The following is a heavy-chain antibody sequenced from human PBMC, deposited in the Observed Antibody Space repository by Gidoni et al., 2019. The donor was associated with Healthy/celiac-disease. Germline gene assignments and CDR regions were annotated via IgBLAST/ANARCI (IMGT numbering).Heavy chain of an antibody. CDR2: IDPSDSYT. Sequence: EVPLVQSGAEVKQPGESLRLSCKGSGYCFTSDWISWVRQMPGKGLEWMGRIDPSDSYTNYSPSFQGHVTISADKSISTAYVQWSSLKASDTAMYYCASEPIADELNWFDPWGQGTLVTVSS. CDR1: GYCFTSDW. V-gene: IGHV5-10-1*03. D-gene: IGHD6-13*01. J-gene: IGHJ5*02. CDR3: ASEPIADELNWFDP.